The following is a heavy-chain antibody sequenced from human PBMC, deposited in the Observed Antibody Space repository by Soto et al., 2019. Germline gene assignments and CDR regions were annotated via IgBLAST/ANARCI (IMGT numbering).Heavy chain of an antibody. CDR1: GYTFTSHD. Sequence: QVQLVQSGAEVKKPGASVKVSCKASGYTFTSHDFNWVRQAAGQGLEWMGWMNPNNGNTYYAEKFRGRVTMTRNTSISTAYMELSSLRSDDAAVYYCATGGNTWTLAYWGQGTGVTVSS. CDR3: ATGGNTWTLAY. D-gene: IGHD1-1*01. CDR2: MNPNNGNT. J-gene: IGHJ4*02. V-gene: IGHV1-8*01.